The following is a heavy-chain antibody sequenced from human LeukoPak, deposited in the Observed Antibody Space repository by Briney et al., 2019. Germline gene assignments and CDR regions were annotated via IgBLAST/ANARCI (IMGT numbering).Heavy chain of an antibody. Sequence: ASVKVSCKASGYTFTGYYMHWVRQAPGQGLEWMGWISIYNDNTSYAQKFQGRVTMTTDTSTSTAYMELRSLRSDDTAVYYCARLDRGGSGSRVIDYWGQGTLVTVSS. CDR3: ARLDRGGSGSRVIDY. J-gene: IGHJ4*02. CDR2: ISIYNDNT. V-gene: IGHV1-18*04. D-gene: IGHD3-10*01. CDR1: GYTFTGYY.